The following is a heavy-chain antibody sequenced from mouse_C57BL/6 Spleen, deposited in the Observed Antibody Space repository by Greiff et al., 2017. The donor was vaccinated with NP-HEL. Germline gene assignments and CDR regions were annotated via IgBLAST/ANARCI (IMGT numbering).Heavy chain of an antibody. J-gene: IGHJ2*01. CDR3: TRDDYYGSYYFDY. CDR2: ISSGGDYI. V-gene: IGHV5-9-1*02. Sequence: EVKLMESGEGLVKPGGSLKLSCAASGFTFSSYALSWVRQTPEKRLEWVAYISSGGDYIYYADTVKGRFTISRDNARNTLYLQMSSLKSEDTAMYYCTRDDYYGSYYFDYWGQGTTLTVSS. CDR1: GFTFSSYA. D-gene: IGHD1-1*01.